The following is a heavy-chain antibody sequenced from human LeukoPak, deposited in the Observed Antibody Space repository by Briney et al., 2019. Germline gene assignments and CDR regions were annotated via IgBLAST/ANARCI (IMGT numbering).Heavy chain of an antibody. CDR3: ARPLSNGYFHDSGGYYPYAMDV. Sequence: GGSLRLSCAASGFTFSTSTMHWVRKAPGKGLEWVAVISYDGGNKFYAGSVKGRFAISRDNSKNTLYLQMNSLRGYDSAVYYYARPLSNGYFHDSGGYYPYAMDVWGQGTTVTVSS. D-gene: IGHD3-22*01. CDR1: GFTFSTST. J-gene: IGHJ6*02. V-gene: IGHV3-30*09. CDR2: ISYDGGNK.